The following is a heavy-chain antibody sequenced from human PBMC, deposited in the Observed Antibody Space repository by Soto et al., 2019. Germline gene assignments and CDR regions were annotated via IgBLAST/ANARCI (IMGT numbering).Heavy chain of an antibody. D-gene: IGHD4-4*01. CDR1: GYTSTSYA. CDR2: INAGNGNT. V-gene: IGHV1-3*01. Sequence: ASVKVSCKASGYTSTSYAMHWVRQAPGQRLEWMGWINAGNGNTKYSQKFQGRVTIIRDTSASTAYMELSSLRSEDTAVYYCASSYSNYALIDYYYYGMDVWGQGTTVTVSS. J-gene: IGHJ6*02. CDR3: ASSYSNYALIDYYYYGMDV.